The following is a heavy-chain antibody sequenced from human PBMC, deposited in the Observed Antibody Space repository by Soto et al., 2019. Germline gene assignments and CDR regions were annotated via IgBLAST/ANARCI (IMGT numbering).Heavy chain of an antibody. CDR2: ISGSGGST. V-gene: IGHV3-23*01. CDR1: GFTFSSYA. J-gene: IGHJ1*01. Sequence: GGSLRLSCAASGFTFSSYAMSWVRQAPGKGLEWVSAISGSGGSTYYADSVKGRFTISRDDSKNTLYLQMNSLRAEDTAVYYCAKDYYDSSGYYPTAEYFQHWGQGTLVTVSS. CDR3: AKDYYDSSGYYPTAEYFQH. D-gene: IGHD3-22*01.